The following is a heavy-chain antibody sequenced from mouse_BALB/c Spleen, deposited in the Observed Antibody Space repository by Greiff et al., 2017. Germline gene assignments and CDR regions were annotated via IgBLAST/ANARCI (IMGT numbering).Heavy chain of an antibody. V-gene: IGHV5-17*02. J-gene: IGHJ2*01. D-gene: IGHD2-2*01. CDR2: ISSGSSTI. CDR1: GFTFSSFG. CDR3: ARNYYGYDVKFDY. Sequence: EVQVVESGGGLVQPGGSRKLSCAASGFTFSSFGMHWVRQAPEKGLEWVAYISSGSSTIYYADTVKGRFTISRDNPKNTLFLQMTSLRSEDTAIYYCARNYYGYDVKFDYWGQGTTLTVSS.